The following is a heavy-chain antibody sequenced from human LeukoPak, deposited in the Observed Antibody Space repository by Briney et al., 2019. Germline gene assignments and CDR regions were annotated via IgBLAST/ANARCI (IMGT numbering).Heavy chain of an antibody. J-gene: IGHJ3*02. CDR1: GGSISSGSYY. CDR3: ARDYPYCSSTSCYGSDGAFDI. CDR2: IYTSGST. V-gene: IGHV4-61*02. Sequence: SETLSLTCTVSGGSISSGSYYWSWIRQPAGKGLEWIGRIYTSGSTNYNPSLKSRVTISVDTSKNQFSLKLSSVTAADTAVYYCARDYPYCSSTSCYGSDGAFDIWGQGTMVTVSS. D-gene: IGHD2-2*01.